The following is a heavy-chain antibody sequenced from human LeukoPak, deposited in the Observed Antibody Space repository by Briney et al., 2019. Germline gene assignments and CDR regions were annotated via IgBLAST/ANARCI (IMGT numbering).Heavy chain of an antibody. CDR3: TRTYSETPIDN. J-gene: IGHJ4*02. D-gene: IGHD1-26*01. CDR2: IHDSGST. CDR1: GGSISSYY. V-gene: IGHV4-59*01. Sequence: SETLSLTCTVSGGSISSYYWSWIRQTPEKGLEWIAYIHDSGSTNFNPSLKSRVTISLETSKNQFSLKLSTVTAADTAVYYCTRTYSETPIDNWGPGTLVTASS.